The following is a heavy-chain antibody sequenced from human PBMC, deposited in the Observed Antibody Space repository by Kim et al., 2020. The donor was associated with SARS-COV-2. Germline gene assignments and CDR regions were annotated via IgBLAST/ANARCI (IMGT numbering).Heavy chain of an antibody. Sequence: SETLSLTCAVYGGSFSGYYWSWIRQPPGKGLEWIGEINHSGSTNYNPSLKSRVTISVDTSKNQFSLKLSSVTAADTAVYYCARVSLRGYSYGYNWFDPWGQGTLVTVSS. V-gene: IGHV4-34*01. D-gene: IGHD5-18*01. CDR1: GGSFSGYY. CDR2: INHSGST. CDR3: ARVSLRGYSYGYNWFDP. J-gene: IGHJ5*02.